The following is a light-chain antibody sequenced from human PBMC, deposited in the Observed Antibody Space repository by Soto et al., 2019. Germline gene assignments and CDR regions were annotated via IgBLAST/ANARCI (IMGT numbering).Light chain of an antibody. CDR3: QQYNSYSALT. Sequence: DIQMTQSPSTLSASVGDRVTITCRASQSISSWLAWYQQKPGKAPKLLIYKASSLESGVPSRFIGSGSGTEFTLTISSLQPDDFATYYCQQYNSYSALTFGQGTKVEIK. J-gene: IGKJ1*01. CDR1: QSISSW. CDR2: KAS. V-gene: IGKV1-5*03.